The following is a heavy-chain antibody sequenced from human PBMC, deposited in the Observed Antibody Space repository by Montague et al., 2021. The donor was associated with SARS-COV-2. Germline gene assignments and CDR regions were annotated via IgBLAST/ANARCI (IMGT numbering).Heavy chain of an antibody. D-gene: IGHD3-3*01. J-gene: IGHJ5*02. CDR2: IYYSGST. Sequence: SETLSLTCTVSGGSISSYYWSWIRQPPGKGLEWIGYIYYSGSTNYNPSLKSRVTISVDTSKNQFSLKLSSVTAADTAVYYCARHPEVYAWSCFPNWFDPWGQGTLVTVSS. V-gene: IGHV4-59*08. CDR3: ARHPEVYAWSCFPNWFDP. CDR1: GGSISSYY.